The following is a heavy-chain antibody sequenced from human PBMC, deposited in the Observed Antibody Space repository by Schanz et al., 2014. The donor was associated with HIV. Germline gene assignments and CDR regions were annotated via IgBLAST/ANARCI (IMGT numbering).Heavy chain of an antibody. CDR3: ARGWQARLWLDY. J-gene: IGHJ4*02. CDR2: IWYDGSNK. CDR1: GFTFSSYG. V-gene: IGHV3-33*01. Sequence: QVQLVESGGGVVQPGRSLRLSCAASGFTFSSYGMHWVRQAPGKGLEWVAVIWYDGSNKYYADSVKGRFTISRDNSKNTLYLQMNSLRGADTAVYYCARGWQARLWLDYWGQGTLVTVSS. D-gene: IGHD5-18*01.